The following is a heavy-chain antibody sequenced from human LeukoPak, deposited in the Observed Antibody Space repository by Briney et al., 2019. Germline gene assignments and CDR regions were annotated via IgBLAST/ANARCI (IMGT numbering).Heavy chain of an antibody. CDR2: ISANNGKT. CDR3: AKVAGNRLDS. Sequence: ASVRVSCKASGYTFDTYGFCWVRQAPGHGLEWMGWISANNGKTDFAQKFQGRVTLTTDTSTTTAYMELTGLRPDDTAVYYCAKVAGNRLDSWGKGTLVTASS. D-gene: IGHD6-19*01. J-gene: IGHJ5*02. CDR1: GYTFDTYG. V-gene: IGHV1-18*01.